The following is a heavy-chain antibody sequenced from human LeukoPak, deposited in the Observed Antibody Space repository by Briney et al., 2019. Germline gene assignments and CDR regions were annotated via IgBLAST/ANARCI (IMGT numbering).Heavy chain of an antibody. J-gene: IGHJ5*01. CDR2: INPSGGST. V-gene: IGHV1-46*01. CDR3: ASVTSSGWYDS. CDR1: GYTLTSYY. Sequence: GASVKVSCKASGYTLTSYYMHRVRQAPGQGLEWMGIINPSGGSTSHAQKFQGRVTMTRDTSTSTVYMELSSLRSEDTAVYYCASVTSSGWYDSWGQGTLVTVSS. D-gene: IGHD6-19*01.